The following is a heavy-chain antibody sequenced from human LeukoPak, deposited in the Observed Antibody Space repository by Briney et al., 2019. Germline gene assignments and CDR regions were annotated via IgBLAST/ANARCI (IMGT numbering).Heavy chain of an antibody. Sequence: GESLKISCKGSGYSFTSYWIGWVRQMPGKGLEWMGIIYPGDSDTRYSPSFQGQVTISADKSISTAYLQWSSLKASDTAMYYCARRSVLERYCSGGSCYSGLAFDIWGQGTMVTVSS. D-gene: IGHD2-15*01. CDR3: ARRSVLERYCSGGSCYSGLAFDI. CDR1: GYSFTSYW. J-gene: IGHJ3*02. CDR2: IYPGDSDT. V-gene: IGHV5-51*01.